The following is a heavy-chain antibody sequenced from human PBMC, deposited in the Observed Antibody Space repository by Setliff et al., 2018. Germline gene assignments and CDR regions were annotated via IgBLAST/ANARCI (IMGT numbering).Heavy chain of an antibody. V-gene: IGHV5-51*01. Sequence: GESLTISCKGSGYTFANYWIGWVRQMPGKGLEWMGIIYPGDSDTRYSPSFRGQVTISADKSISTAYLQWSSLKASDTAMYYCARPRTSSNPDSDSSDIWGLGTLVTVS. CDR2: IYPGDSDT. D-gene: IGHD6-13*01. CDR1: GYTFANYW. CDR3: ARPRTSSNPDSDSSDI. J-gene: IGHJ3*02.